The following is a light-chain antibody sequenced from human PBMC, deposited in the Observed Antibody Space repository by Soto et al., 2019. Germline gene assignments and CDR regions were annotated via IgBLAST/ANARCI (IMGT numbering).Light chain of an antibody. J-gene: IGKJ5*01. CDR2: GAS. CDR1: QSVSSK. V-gene: IGKV3-15*01. Sequence: EIVMTQSPATLSVSPGERATLSCRASQSVSSKLAWYQQKPGQAPRLLIYGASTRAPGIPARFSGSGSGTEFTLTISSLQSEDFAVYYCQQYNNWPPIPFGQRTRLEI. CDR3: QQYNNWPPIP.